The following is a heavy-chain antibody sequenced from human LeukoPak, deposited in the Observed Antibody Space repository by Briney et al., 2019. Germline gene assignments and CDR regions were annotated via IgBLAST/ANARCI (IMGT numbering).Heavy chain of an antibody. CDR3: ATAYCGGDCYSTKAPFDY. CDR2: IYPGDSDT. CDR1: GYSFTSYG. Sequence: GESLKISCKGSGYSFTSYGIGWVRQMPGKGLEWMGIIYPGDSDTRYSPSFQGQVTISADKSISTAYLQWSSLKASDTAMYYCATAYCGGDCYSTKAPFDYWGQGTLVTVSS. D-gene: IGHD2-21*02. V-gene: IGHV5-51*01. J-gene: IGHJ4*02.